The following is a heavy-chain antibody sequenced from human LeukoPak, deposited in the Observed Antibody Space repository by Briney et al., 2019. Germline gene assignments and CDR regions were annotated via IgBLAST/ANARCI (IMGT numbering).Heavy chain of an antibody. Sequence: GGSLRLSCAASGFTFSDYYMSWIRQAPGKGLEWVSYISSSGSTIYYADSVKGRFTISRDNAKNSLYLQMNSLRAEDTAVYYCASMLMEDGSSIDYWGQGTLVTVSS. V-gene: IGHV3-11*01. CDR2: ISSSGSTI. CDR3: ASMLMEDGSSIDY. J-gene: IGHJ4*02. CDR1: GFTFSDYY. D-gene: IGHD3-16*01.